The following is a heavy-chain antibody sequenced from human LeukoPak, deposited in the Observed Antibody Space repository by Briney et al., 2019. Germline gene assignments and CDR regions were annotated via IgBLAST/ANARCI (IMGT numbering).Heavy chain of an antibody. CDR1: GGSITSYY. Sequence: SETLSLTCTVSGGSITSYYWSWIRQPPGQGLEWIAYIYYTGSTNSNPSLVSRVTVSVDTSNNQCSLRLGSVTAADTAVYYCARLTVTTAIDYWGQGTLVTVSS. CDR2: IYYTGST. V-gene: IGHV4-59*01. D-gene: IGHD4-17*01. CDR3: ARLTVTTAIDY. J-gene: IGHJ4*02.